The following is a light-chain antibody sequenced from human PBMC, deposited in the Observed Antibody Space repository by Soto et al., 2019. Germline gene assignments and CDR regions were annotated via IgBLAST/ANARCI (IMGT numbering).Light chain of an antibody. Sequence: QSALTQPASVSGSPEQSITISCTGTSSDVGSYNLVSWYQQHPGKAPKLMIYEGSKRPSGVSNRFSGSKSGNTASLTISGLQAEDEADYYCCSYAGSSTFVYVFGTGTKVTVL. CDR3: CSYAGSSTFVYV. V-gene: IGLV2-23*03. CDR2: EGS. CDR1: SSDVGSYNL. J-gene: IGLJ1*01.